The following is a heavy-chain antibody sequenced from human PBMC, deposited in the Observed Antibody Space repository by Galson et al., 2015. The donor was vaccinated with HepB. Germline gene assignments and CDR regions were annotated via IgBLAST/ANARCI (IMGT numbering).Heavy chain of an antibody. D-gene: IGHD4/OR15-4a*01. J-gene: IGHJ4*02. V-gene: IGHV3-33*01. CDR1: GFTFSSYG. CDR3: ARSFRAMALIDY. Sequence: SLRLSCAASGFTFSSYGMHWVRQAPGKGLEWVAVIWYDGGNKYYADSVKGRFTISRDNSKNTLYLQMNSLRAEDTAVYYCARSFRAMALIDYWGQGTLVTVSS. CDR2: IWYDGGNK.